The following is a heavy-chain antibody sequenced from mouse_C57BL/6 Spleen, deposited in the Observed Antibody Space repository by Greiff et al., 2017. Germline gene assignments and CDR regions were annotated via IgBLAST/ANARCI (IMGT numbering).Heavy chain of an antibody. CDR3: ARYDYDYYWYFDV. J-gene: IGHJ1*03. CDR2: IYPGSGST. Sequence: VQLHQPGAELVKPGASVKMSCKASGYTFTSYWITWVKQRPGQGLEWIGDIYPGSGSTNYNEKFKSKATLTVDTSSSTAYMQLRSLTSEDSAVYYCARYDYDYYWYFDVWGTGTTVTVSS. CDR1: GYTFTSYW. D-gene: IGHD2-4*01. V-gene: IGHV1-55*01.